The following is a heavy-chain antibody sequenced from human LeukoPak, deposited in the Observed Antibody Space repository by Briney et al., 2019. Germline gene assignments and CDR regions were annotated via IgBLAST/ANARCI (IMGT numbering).Heavy chain of an antibody. V-gene: IGHV3-30*02. Sequence: GGSLRLSCAASGFSFCSYAMHWVHQAPGKGLDWVAFIRYDGADTYYADSVKGRFTVSRDNSKNTLYLQMNSLTAEDTALYYCAKEGGGRTFDYWGQGTLVTVSS. J-gene: IGHJ4*02. CDR2: IRYDGADT. D-gene: IGHD4-23*01. CDR3: AKEGGGRTFDY. CDR1: GFSFCSYA.